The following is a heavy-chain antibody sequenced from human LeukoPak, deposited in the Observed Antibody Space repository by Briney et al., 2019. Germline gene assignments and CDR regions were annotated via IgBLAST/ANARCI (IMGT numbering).Heavy chain of an antibody. CDR1: GFTFSSYA. J-gene: IGHJ4*02. Sequence: GGSLRLSCAASGFTFSSYAMSWVRQAPGKGLEWVSAISGSGGGTYYADSVKGRFTISRDNSKNTLYLQMNSLRAEDTAVYYCAKLGLDCSSTSCFPEDYWGQGTLVTVSS. D-gene: IGHD2-2*01. CDR2: ISGSGGGT. V-gene: IGHV3-23*01. CDR3: AKLGLDCSSTSCFPEDY.